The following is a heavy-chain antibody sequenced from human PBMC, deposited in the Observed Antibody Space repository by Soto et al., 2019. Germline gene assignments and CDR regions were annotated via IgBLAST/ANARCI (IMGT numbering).Heavy chain of an antibody. D-gene: IGHD1-26*01. J-gene: IGHJ4*02. Sequence: HPGGSLRLSCAASGFTFTSYWMNWVRQAPGKGLVWVSRISYDGRTTNYADSVKGRFTISRDHAQNTLYLQMNSLRAEDTAVYYCARGQWELDYWGQGALVTVSS. CDR3: ARGQWELDY. CDR1: GFTFTSYW. V-gene: IGHV3-74*01. CDR2: ISYDGRTT.